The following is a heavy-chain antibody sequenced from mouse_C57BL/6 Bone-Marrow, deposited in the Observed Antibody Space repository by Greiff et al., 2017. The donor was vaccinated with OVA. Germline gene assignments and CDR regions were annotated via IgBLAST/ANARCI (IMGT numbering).Heavy chain of an antibody. CDR2: IHPNSGST. D-gene: IGHD1-1*01. CDR1: GYTFTSYW. CDR3: AITTVVATNAMDY. Sequence: VQLQQPGAELVKPGASVKLSCKASGYTFTSYWMHWVKQRPGQGLEWIGMIHPNSGSTNYNEKFKSKATLTVDKSSSTAYMQLSSLTSEDSAVYYCAITTVVATNAMDYWGQGTSVTVSS. V-gene: IGHV1-64*01. J-gene: IGHJ4*01.